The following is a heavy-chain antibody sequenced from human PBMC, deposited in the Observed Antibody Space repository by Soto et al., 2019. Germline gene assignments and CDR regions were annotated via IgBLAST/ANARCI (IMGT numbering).Heavy chain of an antibody. V-gene: IGHV3-53*01. Sequence: PGGSLRLSCAASGFTVSSNYMSWVRQAPGKGLEWVSVIYSGGSTYYADSVEGRFTISRDNSKNTLYLQMNSLRAEDTAVYYCARAAGGGAFDIWGQGTMVTVSS. D-gene: IGHD2-15*01. CDR2: IYSGGST. CDR1: GFTVSSNY. J-gene: IGHJ3*02. CDR3: ARAAGGGAFDI.